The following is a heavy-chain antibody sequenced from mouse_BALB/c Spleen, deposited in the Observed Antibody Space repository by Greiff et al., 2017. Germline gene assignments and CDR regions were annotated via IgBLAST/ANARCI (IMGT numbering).Heavy chain of an antibody. CDR2: IDPANGNT. Sequence: EVQPQQSGAELVKPGASVKLSCTASGFNIKDTYMHWVKQRPVQGLEWIGRIDPANGNTKYDPKFQGKATITADTSSNTAYLQLSSLTSEDSAVYYCARPLITTVIDYWGQGTTLTVSS. CDR3: ARPLITTVIDY. D-gene: IGHD1-1*01. V-gene: IGHV14-3*02. J-gene: IGHJ2*01. CDR1: GFNIKDTY.